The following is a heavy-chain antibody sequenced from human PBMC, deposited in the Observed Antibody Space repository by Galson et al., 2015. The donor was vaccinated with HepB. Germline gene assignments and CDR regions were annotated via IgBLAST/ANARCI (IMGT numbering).Heavy chain of an antibody. CDR3: AKARRAYYDFWSGYFQH. D-gene: IGHD3-3*01. CDR1: GFTFSSYG. CDR2: ISYDGSNK. Sequence: SLRLSCAASGFTFSSYGMHWVRQAPGKGLEWVAVISYDGSNKYYADSVKGRFTISRDNSKNTLYLQMNSLRAEDTAVYYCAKARRAYYDFWSGYFQHWGQGTLVTVSS. V-gene: IGHV3-30*18. J-gene: IGHJ1*01.